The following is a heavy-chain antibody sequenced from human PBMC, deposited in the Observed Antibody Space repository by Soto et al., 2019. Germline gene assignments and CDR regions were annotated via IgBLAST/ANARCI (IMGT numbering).Heavy chain of an antibody. V-gene: IGHV3-74*01. J-gene: IGHJ4*02. CDR3: ARGGAMGVDY. Sequence: GSLLFSCAASGFTFNTHWMHWVRQAPGKGLVWVSRIYFDGITTNYADSVKGRLTVSRDNAKNTVYLHVNTLRDEDTAVYYCARGGAMGVDYWGQGTLVTVSS. D-gene: IGHD1-26*01. CDR1: GFTFNTHW. CDR2: IYFDGITT.